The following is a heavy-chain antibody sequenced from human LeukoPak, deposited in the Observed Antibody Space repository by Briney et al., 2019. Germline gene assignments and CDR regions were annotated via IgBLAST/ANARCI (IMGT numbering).Heavy chain of an antibody. CDR2: IYYSGSA. J-gene: IGHJ4*02. V-gene: IGHV4-30-4*08. D-gene: IGHD4-11*01. CDR3: AREGPDYSNPFDY. CDR1: GGSLTSGDYH. Sequence: PSQTLSLTCTVSGGSLTSGDYHWSWIRQPPGKGLEWIGYIYYSGSAYYNSSLKSRVVMSVDTSKKQFSLRLTSVTAADTAVYDCAREGPDYSNPFDYWGQGTLVTVSS.